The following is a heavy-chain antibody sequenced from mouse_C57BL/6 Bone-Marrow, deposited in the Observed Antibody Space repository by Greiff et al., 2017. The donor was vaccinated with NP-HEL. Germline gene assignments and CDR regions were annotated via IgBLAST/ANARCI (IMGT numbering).Heavy chain of an antibody. CDR1: GYTFTSYW. D-gene: IGHD2-3*01. V-gene: IGHV1-69*01. J-gene: IGHJ4*01. Sequence: QVQLQQPGAELVMPGASVKLSCKASGYTFTSYWMHWVKQRPGQGLEWIGEIDPSDSYTNYNQKFKGKSTLTVDKSSSTAYMQRSSLTSEDSAVYYCAREGLLPYYYAMDYWGQGTSVTVSS. CDR3: AREGLLPYYYAMDY. CDR2: IDPSDSYT.